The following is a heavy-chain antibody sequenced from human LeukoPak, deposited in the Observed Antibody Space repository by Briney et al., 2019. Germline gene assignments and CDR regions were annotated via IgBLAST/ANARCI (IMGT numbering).Heavy chain of an antibody. V-gene: IGHV5-51*01. CDR1: GYTFSSYW. J-gene: IGHJ4*02. D-gene: IGHD3-3*01. CDR3: ARQNDFRLDY. Sequence: GESLKISCKGSGYTFSSYWIGWVRQMPGKGLEWMGIIYPGDSDTRYSPSLQGQVTISVDTSIGTAYLQWSSLKASNTATYYCARQNDFRLDYWGQGTLVTVSS. CDR2: IYPGDSDT.